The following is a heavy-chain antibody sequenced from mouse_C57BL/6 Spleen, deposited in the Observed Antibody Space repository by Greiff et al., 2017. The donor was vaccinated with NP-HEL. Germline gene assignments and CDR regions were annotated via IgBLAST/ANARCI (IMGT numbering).Heavy chain of an antibody. D-gene: IGHD1-1*01. V-gene: IGHV1-64*01. Sequence: VQLQQPGAELVKPGASVKLSCKASGYTFTSYWMHWVKQRPGQGLEWIGMIHPNSGSTNYNEKFKSKATLTVDKSSSTAYMQLSSLTSEDSAVYYCARETITTVDYFDYWGQGTTLTVSS. CDR3: ARETITTVDYFDY. CDR1: GYTFTSYW. J-gene: IGHJ2*01. CDR2: IHPNSGST.